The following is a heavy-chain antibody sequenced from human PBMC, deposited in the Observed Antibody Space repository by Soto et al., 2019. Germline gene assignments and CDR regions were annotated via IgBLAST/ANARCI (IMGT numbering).Heavy chain of an antibody. CDR2: IYYSGST. CDR1: GGSISSYY. D-gene: IGHD2-2*01. J-gene: IGHJ6*03. V-gene: IGHV4-59*01. CDR3: ASSRVVPAVYYYYYYMYV. Sequence: PSETLSLTCTVSGGSISSYYWSWIRQPPGKGLEWIGYIYYSGSTNYNPSLKSRVTISVDTSKNQFSLKLSSVTAADTAVYYCASSRVVPAVYYYYYYMYVWGKGTTVTVSS.